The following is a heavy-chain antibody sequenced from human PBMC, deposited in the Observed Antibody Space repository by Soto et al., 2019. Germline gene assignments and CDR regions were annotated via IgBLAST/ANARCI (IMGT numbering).Heavy chain of an antibody. CDR2: IYYSGST. CDR1: GGSISSYY. Sequence: PSETLSLTCTVSGGSISSYYWCWIRQPPGKGLEWIGYIYYSGSTNYNPSLKSRVTISVDTSKNQFSLKLSSVTAADTAVYYCASLITMVRGGSYYYGMDVWGQGTTVTVSS. D-gene: IGHD3-10*01. J-gene: IGHJ6*02. CDR3: ASLITMVRGGSYYYGMDV. V-gene: IGHV4-59*01.